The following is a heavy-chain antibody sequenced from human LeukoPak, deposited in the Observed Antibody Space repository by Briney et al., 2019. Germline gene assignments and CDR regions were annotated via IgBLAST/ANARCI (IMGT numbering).Heavy chain of an antibody. CDR2: INPNGGST. J-gene: IGHJ4*02. CDR1: GYTFTYYY. CDR3: ARSPYTSGSLFYLDY. D-gene: IGHD5-18*01. Sequence: GASVKVSCKASGYTFTYYYIHWVRRAPGQGLEWMGIINPNGGSTNYAQKFQGRVTLTRDTSTSTVYMELSSLRSDDTAVYYCARSPYTSGSLFYLDYWGQGTLVTVSS. V-gene: IGHV1-46*01.